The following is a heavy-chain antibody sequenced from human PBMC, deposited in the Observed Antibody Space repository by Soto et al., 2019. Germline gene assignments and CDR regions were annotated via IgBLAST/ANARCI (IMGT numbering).Heavy chain of an antibody. CDR3: AKGLSTPGIDY. Sequence: GGSLRLSCAAPGFTFSSYWMNWVRQAPGKGLELVANINEDGSVTSYVDSVKGRFTVSRDNTISSLYLQMNSLRVEDTALYYCAKGLSTPGIDYWGQGTLVTVSS. D-gene: IGHD2-15*01. CDR1: GFTFSSYW. V-gene: IGHV3-7*03. CDR2: INEDGSVT. J-gene: IGHJ4*01.